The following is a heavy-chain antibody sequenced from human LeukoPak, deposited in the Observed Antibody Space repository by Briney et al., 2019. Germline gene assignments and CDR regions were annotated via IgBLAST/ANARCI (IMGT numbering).Heavy chain of an antibody. CDR3: ARQYSDILTGYHRGELYWYFDL. J-gene: IGHJ2*01. CDR2: IDHSGTL. Sequence: SETLSLTCTVSGSSISSGYYWGWIRQSPGKRLEWIGSIDHSGTLYYNPSLKSRVTISVDTSKNQFSLKLSSVTAADTAVYYCARQYSDILTGYHRGELYWYFDLWGRGTLVTVSS. CDR1: GSSISSGYY. D-gene: IGHD3-9*01. V-gene: IGHV4-38-2*02.